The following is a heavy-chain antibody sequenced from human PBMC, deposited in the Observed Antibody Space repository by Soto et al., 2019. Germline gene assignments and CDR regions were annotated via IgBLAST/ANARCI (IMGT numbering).Heavy chain of an antibody. V-gene: IGHV3-30*18. J-gene: IGHJ4*02. D-gene: IGHD3-10*01. CDR1: GXTFSSYG. CDR3: AKLLLWFGEYPKALDY. CDR2: ISYDGSNK. Sequence: GSLRLSCAASGXTFSSYGMDWVRQAPGKGLEWVAVISYDGSNKYYADSVKGRFTISIDNSKNTLYLQMNSLIAEDTAVYYCAKLLLWFGEYPKALDYWGQGTLVTVSS.